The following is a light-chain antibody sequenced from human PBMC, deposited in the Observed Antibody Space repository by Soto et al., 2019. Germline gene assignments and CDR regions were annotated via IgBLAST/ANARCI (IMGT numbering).Light chain of an antibody. V-gene: IGLV2-8*01. Sequence: QSALTQPPSASGSPGQSVTISCTGTSSDIGDYNYVSWFQQHPGKAPKLIIFEVNKRPSGVPDRFSGSKSGNTASLTVSGLHADDEADYYCSSYAGSATVVFGGGTKVTVL. CDR1: SSDIGDYNY. CDR3: SSYAGSATVV. J-gene: IGLJ2*01. CDR2: EVN.